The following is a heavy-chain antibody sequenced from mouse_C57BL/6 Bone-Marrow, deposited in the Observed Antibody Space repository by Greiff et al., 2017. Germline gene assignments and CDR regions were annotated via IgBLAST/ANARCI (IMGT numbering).Heavy chain of an antibody. D-gene: IGHD1-3*01. J-gene: IGHJ2*01. CDR2: IYPGSGNT. CDR1: GYTFTDYY. V-gene: IGHV1-75*01. Sequence: QVQLQQSGPELVKPGASVKISCKASGYTFTDYYINWVKQRPGQGLEWIGGIYPGSGNTYYNEKFKGKATLTADTSSSPAYMELSSLTSEDSAVYFCAKWKWKYYFAFGG. CDR3: AKWKWKYYFAF.